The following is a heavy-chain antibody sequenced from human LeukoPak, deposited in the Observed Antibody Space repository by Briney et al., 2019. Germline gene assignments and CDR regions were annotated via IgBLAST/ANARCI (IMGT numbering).Heavy chain of an antibody. CDR1: GGSISSSSYY. Sequence: SETLSLTCTVSGGSISSSSYYWGWIRQPPGKGLEWIGSIYYSGSTYYNPSLKSRVTISVDTSKNQFSLKLSSVTAADTAVYYCARALVATMNFDYWGQGTLVTVSS. CDR2: IYYSGST. CDR3: ARALVATMNFDY. J-gene: IGHJ4*02. D-gene: IGHD5-12*01. V-gene: IGHV4-39*07.